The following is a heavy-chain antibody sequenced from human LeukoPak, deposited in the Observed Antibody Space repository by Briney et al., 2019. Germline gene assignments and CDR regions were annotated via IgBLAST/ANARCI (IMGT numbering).Heavy chain of an antibody. CDR2: ISTSSSYI. J-gene: IGHJ3*02. Sequence: GGSLRLSCAASGFTFSSYSMNWVRQAPGKGLEWVSSISTSSSYIHYADSVKGRFTISRDNAKNSLYLEMNSLRAEDTAVYYCARVRLFSRFYDAFDIWGQGTMVTVSS. CDR3: ARVRLFSRFYDAFDI. D-gene: IGHD3-22*01. CDR1: GFTFSSYS. V-gene: IGHV3-21*06.